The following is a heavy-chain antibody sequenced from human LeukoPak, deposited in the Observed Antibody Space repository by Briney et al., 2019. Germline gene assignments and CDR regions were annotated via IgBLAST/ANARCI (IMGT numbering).Heavy chain of an antibody. CDR2: IPSTGGST. D-gene: IGHD4-17*01. Sequence: HSGGSLRLSCAASGFTFSSYAMNWVRQAPGKGLEWVSVIPSTGGSTYYADSVKGRFTISRDNSKNTLYLQMNSLRAEDTAVYYCAKVGKTTVTPPAWGQGTLVTVSS. V-gene: IGHV3-23*01. J-gene: IGHJ5*02. CDR1: GFTFSSYA. CDR3: AKVGKTTVTPPA.